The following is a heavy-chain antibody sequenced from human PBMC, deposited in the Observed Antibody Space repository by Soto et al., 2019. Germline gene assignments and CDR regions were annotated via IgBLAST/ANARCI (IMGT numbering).Heavy chain of an antibody. CDR2: INHSGST. CDR3: ARGRGVYYDYVWGSYRPPFDY. Sequence: SETLSLTCAVYGGSFSGYYWSWICQPPGKGLEWIGEINHSGSTNYNPSLKSRVTISVDTSKNQFSLKLSSVTAADTAVYYCARGRGVYYDYVWGSYRPPFDYWGQGTLVTVSS. D-gene: IGHD3-16*02. CDR1: GGSFSGYY. J-gene: IGHJ4*02. V-gene: IGHV4-34*01.